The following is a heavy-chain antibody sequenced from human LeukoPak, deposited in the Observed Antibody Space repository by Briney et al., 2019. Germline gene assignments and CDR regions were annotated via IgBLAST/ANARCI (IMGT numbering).Heavy chain of an antibody. J-gene: IGHJ4*02. CDR1: GITGYS. CDR2: ITGSGGST. Sequence: GGSLRLSCAASGITGYSMHWVRQAPGKGLEWVSGITGSGGSTHYADSAKGRFTISRDNSKNTLYLQMNSLRAEDTAIYYCAKWDFATVVRGVTFFDYWGQGTLVTVSS. D-gene: IGHD3-10*01. V-gene: IGHV3-23*01. CDR3: AKWDFATVVRGVTFFDY.